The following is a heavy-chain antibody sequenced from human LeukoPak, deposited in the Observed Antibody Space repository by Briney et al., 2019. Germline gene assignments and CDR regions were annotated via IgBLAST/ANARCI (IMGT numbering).Heavy chain of an antibody. CDR2: ISFDGGNK. J-gene: IGHJ4*02. V-gene: IGHV3-30-3*01. Sequence: GGSLRLSCATSGFTFSMSAMHWVRLAPGKGLDWVAVISFDGGNKFYADSVKGRFSISRDNSRNTLYLQMNSLGLDDTAVYFCARGRAGIAAAGFDYWGQGTLVTVSS. D-gene: IGHD6-13*01. CDR3: ARGRAGIAAAGFDY. CDR1: GFTFSMSA.